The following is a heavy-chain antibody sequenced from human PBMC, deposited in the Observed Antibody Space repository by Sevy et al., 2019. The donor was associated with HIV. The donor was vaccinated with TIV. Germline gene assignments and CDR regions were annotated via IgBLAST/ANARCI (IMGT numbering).Heavy chain of an antibody. Sequence: ASVKVSCKASGGTFSSYAISWVRQAPGQGLEWMGGIIPIFGTANYAQKFQGRVTITADESTSTAYMELSSLRSEDTAVYYCARGSWRNYYDSSGYNPPISFFDYWGQGTLVTVSS. CDR3: ARGSWRNYYDSSGYNPPISFFDY. D-gene: IGHD3-22*01. V-gene: IGHV1-69*13. CDR1: GGTFSSYA. CDR2: IIPIFGTA. J-gene: IGHJ4*02.